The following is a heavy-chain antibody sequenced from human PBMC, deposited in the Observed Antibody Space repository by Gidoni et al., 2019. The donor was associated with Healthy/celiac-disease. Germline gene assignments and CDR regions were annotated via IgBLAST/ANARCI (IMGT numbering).Heavy chain of an antibody. D-gene: IGHD3-10*01. V-gene: IGHV4-34*01. CDR2: INHSGST. J-gene: IGHJ4*02. Sequence: DGLEWIGEINHSGSTNYTPSLKSRVTISVDTSKNQFSLKLSSVTAADTAVYYCAREYYGSGGDYWGQGTLVTVSS. CDR3: AREYYGSGGDY.